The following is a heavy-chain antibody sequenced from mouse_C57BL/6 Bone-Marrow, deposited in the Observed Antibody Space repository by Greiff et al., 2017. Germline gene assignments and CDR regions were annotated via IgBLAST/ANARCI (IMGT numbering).Heavy chain of an antibody. V-gene: IGHV1-54*01. J-gene: IGHJ3*01. Sequence: QVQLQQSGAELVRPGTSVKVSCKASGYAFTNYLIEWVKQRPGQGLEWIGVINPGSGGTNYNEKFKGKATLTADKSSSTAYMQRSSLTSEDSAVYFGARSKNWDSWFAYWGQGTLVTVSA. CDR3: ARSKNWDSWFAY. CDR2: INPGSGGT. D-gene: IGHD4-1*01. CDR1: GYAFTNYL.